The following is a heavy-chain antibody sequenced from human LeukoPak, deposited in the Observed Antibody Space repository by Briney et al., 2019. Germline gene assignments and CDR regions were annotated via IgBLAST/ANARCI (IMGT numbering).Heavy chain of an antibody. Sequence: SQTLSLTCTVSGGSISSGDYYWSWIRQPPGKGLEWIGYIYYSGSTYCNPSLKSRVTISVDTSKNQFSLKLSSVTAADTAVYYCARESYYDSSGYSFDYWGQGTLVTVSS. D-gene: IGHD3-22*01. J-gene: IGHJ4*02. CDR2: IYYSGST. V-gene: IGHV4-30-4*01. CDR1: GGSISSGDYY. CDR3: ARESYYDSSGYSFDY.